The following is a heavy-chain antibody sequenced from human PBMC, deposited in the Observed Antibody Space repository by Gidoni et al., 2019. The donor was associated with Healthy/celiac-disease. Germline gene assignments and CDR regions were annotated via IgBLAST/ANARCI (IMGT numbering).Heavy chain of an antibody. CDR1: GGSFSGYY. V-gene: IGHV4-34*01. CDR2: INHSGST. D-gene: IGHD2-15*01. CDR3: ARPGWHYYYYYMDV. Sequence: QVQLQQWGAGLLKPSETLSLTCAVYGGSFSGYYWSWIRQPPGKGLEWIGEINHSGSTNYNPSLKSRVTISVDTSKNQFSLKLSSVTAADTAVYYCARPGWHYYYYYMDVWGKGTTVTVSS. J-gene: IGHJ6*03.